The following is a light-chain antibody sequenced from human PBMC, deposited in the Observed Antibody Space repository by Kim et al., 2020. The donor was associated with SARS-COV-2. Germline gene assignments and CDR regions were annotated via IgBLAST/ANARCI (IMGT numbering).Light chain of an antibody. CDR1: QSVNTN. Sequence: FPGEGATLSCRASQSVNTNLAWYQQSPGQAPRLLIFGASTRATGIPARFSGSGSGTEFTLTISSLQSEDFAVYYCQEYNSWPPYNFGLGTKLEI. CDR3: QEYNSWPPYN. V-gene: IGKV3-15*01. CDR2: GAS. J-gene: IGKJ2*01.